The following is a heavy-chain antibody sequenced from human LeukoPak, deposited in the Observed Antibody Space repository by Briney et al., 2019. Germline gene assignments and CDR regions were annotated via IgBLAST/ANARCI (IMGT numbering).Heavy chain of an antibody. J-gene: IGHJ4*02. CDR3: ARDGPGIAAAAPRY. D-gene: IGHD6-13*01. Sequence: GGSLRLSCAASGFTFSSYWMSWVRQAPGKGLEWVANLNQDGSEKYYVDSVKGRFNISRDNAKNSLYLQMNSLRAEDTAVYYCARDGPGIAAAAPRYWGQGTLVTVSS. CDR2: LNQDGSEK. CDR1: GFTFSSYW. V-gene: IGHV3-7*03.